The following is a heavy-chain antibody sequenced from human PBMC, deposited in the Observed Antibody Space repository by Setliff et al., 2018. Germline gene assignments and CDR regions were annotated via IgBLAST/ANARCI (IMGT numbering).Heavy chain of an antibody. Sequence: SETLSLTCTVSGGSVNSGYDNWNWLRQPAGKGLEWIGHINRRGSTNFTPSLKSRVTMSVDTSKNQFSLKLSSVTAADTAVYYCARTVYGSGSPTILFDIWGQGTMVTVS. CDR1: GGSVNSGYDN. V-gene: IGHV4-61*10. CDR2: INRRGST. J-gene: IGHJ3*02. D-gene: IGHD3-10*01. CDR3: ARTVYGSGSPTILFDI.